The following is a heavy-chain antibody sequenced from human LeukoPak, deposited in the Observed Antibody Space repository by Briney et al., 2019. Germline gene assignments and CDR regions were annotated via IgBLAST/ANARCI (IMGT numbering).Heavy chain of an antibody. CDR1: GFNFSSYS. D-gene: IGHD6-19*01. V-gene: IGHV3-21*01. J-gene: IGHJ4*02. Sequence: PGGSLRLSCAASGFNFSSYSMNWVRQAPGKGLEWVSSISSSSSYIYYADSVKGRFTISRDNAKNSLYLQMNSLRAEDTAVYDCARDGLSSSGLDYWGKGTLVTVSS. CDR2: ISSSSSYI. CDR3: ARDGLSSSGLDY.